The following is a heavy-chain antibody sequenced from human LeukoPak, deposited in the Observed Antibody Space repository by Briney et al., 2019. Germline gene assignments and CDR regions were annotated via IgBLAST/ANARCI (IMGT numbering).Heavy chain of an antibody. CDR1: GFTFSSHW. CDR3: ATIEAVRFHY. J-gene: IGHJ4*02. CDR2: IKQDGSEI. V-gene: IGHV3-7*01. Sequence: PGGSLRLSCADSGFTFSSHWMSWVRQAPGKGLEWVANIKQDGSEIYYLDSVKGRFTISRDNAENSLYLQMNSLRVEGTAVYYCATIEAVRFHYWGQGTLVTVSS. D-gene: IGHD6-19*01.